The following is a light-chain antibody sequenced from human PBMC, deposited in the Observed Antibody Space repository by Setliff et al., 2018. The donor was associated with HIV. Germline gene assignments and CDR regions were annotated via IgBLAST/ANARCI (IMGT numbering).Light chain of an antibody. CDR1: SSDVGGYDY. Sequence: QSVLTQPASVSGSPGLSITIFCTGTSSDVGGYDYVSWYQQHPGKAPKLMIYDVNKRPSGVSNRFSGSKSGNTASLTISGLQAEDEADYYCSSYTSSSTLVFGGGTKVTVL. CDR3: SSYTSSSTLV. J-gene: IGLJ2*01. V-gene: IGLV2-14*01. CDR2: DVN.